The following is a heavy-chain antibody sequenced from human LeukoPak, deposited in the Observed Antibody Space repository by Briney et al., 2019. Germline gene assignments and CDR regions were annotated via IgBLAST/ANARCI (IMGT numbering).Heavy chain of an antibody. CDR2: ISGSGGST. V-gene: IGHV3-23*01. CDR3: AKDPYYGSGSQSFGYFDY. D-gene: IGHD3-10*01. Sequence: PGGSLRLSCAASGFTFSSYAMSWVRQAPGKGLEWVSAISGSGGSTYYADSVKGRFTISRDNSKNTLYLQMNSLGAEDTAVYYCAKDPYYGSGSQSFGYFDYWGQGTLVTVSS. J-gene: IGHJ4*02. CDR1: GFTFSSYA.